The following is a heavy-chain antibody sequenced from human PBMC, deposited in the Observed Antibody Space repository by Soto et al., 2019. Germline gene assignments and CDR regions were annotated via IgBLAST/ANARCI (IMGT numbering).Heavy chain of an antibody. J-gene: IGHJ6*02. V-gene: IGHV3-74*01. Sequence: EVQLVESGGGVVQPGGSLRLSCAASGFSFSNYWMHWVRQAPGQGPVWVSRITSDGSITTYADSVQGRFTISRDNARNKLYLQVNSLRVEDTAVYYCARVAGVCISTSCELYGMDVWGQGTTVTVSS. CDR2: ITSDGSIT. D-gene: IGHD2-2*01. CDR3: ARVAGVCISTSCELYGMDV. CDR1: GFSFSNYW.